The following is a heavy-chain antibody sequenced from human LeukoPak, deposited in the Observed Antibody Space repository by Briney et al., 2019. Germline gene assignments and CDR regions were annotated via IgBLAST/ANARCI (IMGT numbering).Heavy chain of an antibody. Sequence: GASVKVSCKASGYTFTGYYMHWVRQAPGQGLEWMGWINPNSGGTNYAQKFQGRVTMTRDTSISTAYMELSRLRSDDTAVYYCARDYYDSRHQSDSFTPQPDYWGQGTLVTVSS. J-gene: IGHJ4*02. D-gene: IGHD3-22*01. CDR3: ARDYYDSRHQSDSFTPQPDY. CDR1: GYTFTGYY. V-gene: IGHV1-2*02. CDR2: INPNSGGT.